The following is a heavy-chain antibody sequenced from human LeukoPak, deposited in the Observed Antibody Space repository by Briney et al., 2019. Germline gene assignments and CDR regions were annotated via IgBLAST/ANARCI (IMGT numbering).Heavy chain of an antibody. D-gene: IGHD3-10*01. V-gene: IGHV1-18*01. J-gene: IGHJ6*02. CDR3: ARGGRDGMDV. Sequence: ASVKVSCKASGYSFTIYGFTLVRRAPAQRLEWMGWVSAYDGSTNYAQKIRGRVTMTTDASKNTVYMELRSLRFDDTAVYYCARGGRDGMDVWGQGTTVTVSS. CDR2: VSAYDGST. CDR1: GYSFTIYG.